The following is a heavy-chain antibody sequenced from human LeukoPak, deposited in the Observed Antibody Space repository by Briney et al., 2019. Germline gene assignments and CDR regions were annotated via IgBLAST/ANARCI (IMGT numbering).Heavy chain of an antibody. CDR1: GGSISSYY. J-gene: IGHJ6*03. CDR2: IYTSGST. CDR3: GRESLGYCTNGVCPDYYYYYYMDV. Sequence: SETLSLTCTVSGGSISSYYWSWIRQPAGKGLEWIGRIYTSGSTNYNPSLKSRVTMSVDTSKNQFSLKLSSVTAADTAVYYCGRESLGYCTNGVCPDYYYYYYMDVWGKGTTVTVSS. V-gene: IGHV4-4*07. D-gene: IGHD2-8*01.